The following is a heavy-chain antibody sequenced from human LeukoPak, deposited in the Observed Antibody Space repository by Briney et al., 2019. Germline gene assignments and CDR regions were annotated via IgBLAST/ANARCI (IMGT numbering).Heavy chain of an antibody. V-gene: IGHV4-39*01. CDR2: IYYSGST. D-gene: IGHD2-21*01. CDR3: ARRGPGIPRHGSRDNWFDP. CDR1: GGSISSSSYY. J-gene: IGHJ5*02. Sequence: PSETLSLTCTVSGGSISSSSYYWGWIRQPPGKGLEWIGSIYYSGSTYYNPSLKSRVTISVDTSKNQFSLKLSSVTAADTAVYYCARRGPGIPRHGSRDNWFDPWGQGTLVTVSS.